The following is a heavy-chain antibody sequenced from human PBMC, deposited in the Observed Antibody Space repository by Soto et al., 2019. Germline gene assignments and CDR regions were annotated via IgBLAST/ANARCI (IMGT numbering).Heavy chain of an antibody. CDR1: GGSFSGYY. Sequence: PLVTLSLTCAVYGGSFSGYYWSWIRQPPGKGLEWIGEINHSGSTNYNPSLKSRVTISVDTSKNQFSLKLSSVTAADTAVYYCARRAKLWFGELLRRDYGMDVWGQGTTVTVSS. D-gene: IGHD3-10*01. J-gene: IGHJ6*02. CDR3: ARRAKLWFGELLRRDYGMDV. CDR2: INHSGST. V-gene: IGHV4-34*01.